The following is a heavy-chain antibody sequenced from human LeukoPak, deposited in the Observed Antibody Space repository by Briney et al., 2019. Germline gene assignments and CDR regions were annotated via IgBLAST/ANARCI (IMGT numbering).Heavy chain of an antibody. D-gene: IGHD6-19*01. CDR2: ISAYNGNT. Sequence: ASVKVSCKASGYTFTSYGISWVRQAPGQGLEWMGWISAYNGNTNYAQKLQGRVTMTTDTSTSTAYMELRSLRSDDTAVYYCAKERGVKQWLVRVPPPARGFDYWGQGTLVTVSS. J-gene: IGHJ4*02. CDR1: GYTFTSYG. V-gene: IGHV1-18*01. CDR3: AKERGVKQWLVRVPPPARGFDY.